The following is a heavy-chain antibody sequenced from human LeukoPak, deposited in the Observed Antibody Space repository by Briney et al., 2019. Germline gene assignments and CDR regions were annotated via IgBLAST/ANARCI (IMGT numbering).Heavy chain of an antibody. CDR2: INPNSGGT. V-gene: IGHV1-2*06. CDR3: ARLVGSSSGYSFDY. Sequence: ASVKVSCKASGYTFTDYYIHWVRQRQAPGQGLEWMGRINPNSGGTNYAQKFQGRVTMTRDTSISTAYMELSSLSSDDTAVYFCARLVGSSSGYSFDYWGQATLVTVSS. D-gene: IGHD5-12*01. J-gene: IGHJ4*02. CDR1: GYTFTDYY.